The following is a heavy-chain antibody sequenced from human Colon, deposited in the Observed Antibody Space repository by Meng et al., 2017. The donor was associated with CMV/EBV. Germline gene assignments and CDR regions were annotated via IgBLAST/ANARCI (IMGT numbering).Heavy chain of an antibody. CDR1: EFRFISYD. J-gene: IGHJ4*02. CDR3: ARARFGVAGIDF. D-gene: IGHD6-19*01. Sequence: GESLKISCAPSEFRFISYDMTWVRQAPGKGLEWISYISASGFTIYYADSVKGRFTISRDNANNSLYLHMNALRADDTAVYYCARARFGVAGIDFWGQGTLVTVSS. V-gene: IGHV3-48*03. CDR2: ISASGFTI.